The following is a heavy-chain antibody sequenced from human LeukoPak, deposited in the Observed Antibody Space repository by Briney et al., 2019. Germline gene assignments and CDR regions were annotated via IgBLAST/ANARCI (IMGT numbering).Heavy chain of an antibody. D-gene: IGHD6-13*01. CDR2: IYYSGST. J-gene: IGHJ4*02. Sequence: SETLSLTCTVSGGSISSYYWSWIRQPPGKGLEWIGYIYYSGSTNYNPSLKSRVTISVDTSKNQFSLKLSSVTAADTAVYYCARLADSSSFDYWGQGTLVTVPS. CDR3: ARLADSSSFDY. V-gene: IGHV4-59*08. CDR1: GGSISSYY.